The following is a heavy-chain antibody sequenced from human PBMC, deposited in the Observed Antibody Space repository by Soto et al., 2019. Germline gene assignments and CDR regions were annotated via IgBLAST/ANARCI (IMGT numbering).Heavy chain of an antibody. J-gene: IGHJ4*02. CDR2: IYYSGST. V-gene: IGHV4-31*03. D-gene: IGHD6-13*01. CDR3: ARDLGSSWYYFDY. CDR1: GGSISSGGYY. Sequence: SETLSLTCTVSGGSISSGGYYWSWIRQHPGKGLEWIGYIYYSGSTYYNPSLKSRVTISVDTSKNQFSLKLSSVTAADTAVYYCARDLGSSWYYFDYWGQGTLVTVSS.